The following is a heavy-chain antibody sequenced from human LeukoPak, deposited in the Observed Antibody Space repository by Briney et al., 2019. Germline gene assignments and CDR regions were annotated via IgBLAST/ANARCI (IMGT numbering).Heavy chain of an antibody. J-gene: IGHJ1*01. D-gene: IGHD3-22*01. Sequence: PSETLSLTCTVSGGSISTYYWNWIRQPPGKGLEWIGYVYYSGSINYSPSLKSRVTISVDTSKNEFSLKLYSVTAADTAVYYCARDSFDSSGSHAEYFQRWGQGTLVTVSS. V-gene: IGHV4-59*01. CDR2: VYYSGSI. CDR3: ARDSFDSSGSHAEYFQR. CDR1: GGSISTYY.